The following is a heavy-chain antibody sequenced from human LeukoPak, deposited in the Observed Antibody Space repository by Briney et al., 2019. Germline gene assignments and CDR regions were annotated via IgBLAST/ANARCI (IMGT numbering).Heavy chain of an antibody. J-gene: IGHJ6*03. CDR1: GGSISSSSYY. V-gene: IGHV4-61*02. CDR3: ARDLSLRLPHYYYYMDV. Sequence: PSETLSLTCTVSGGSISSSSYYWSWIRQPAGKGLEWIGRIYTSGSTNYNPPLKSRVTMSVDTSKNQFSLKLSSVTAADTAVYYCARDLSLRLPHYYYYMDVWGKGTTVTVSS. CDR2: IYTSGST. D-gene: IGHD5-12*01.